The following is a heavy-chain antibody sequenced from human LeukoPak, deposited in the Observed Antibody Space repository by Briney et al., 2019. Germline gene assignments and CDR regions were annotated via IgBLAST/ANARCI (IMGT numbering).Heavy chain of an antibody. CDR1: GGSFSAYY. Sequence: PSETLSLTCAVYGGSFSAYYWSWIRQPPGKGLEWIGEINHSGSTNYNPSLKSRVTISVDTSKNQFSPKLSSVTAADTAVYYCARARIWYSSSWYFDYWGQGTLVTVSS. V-gene: IGHV4-34*01. J-gene: IGHJ4*02. D-gene: IGHD6-13*01. CDR3: ARARIWYSSSWYFDY. CDR2: INHSGST.